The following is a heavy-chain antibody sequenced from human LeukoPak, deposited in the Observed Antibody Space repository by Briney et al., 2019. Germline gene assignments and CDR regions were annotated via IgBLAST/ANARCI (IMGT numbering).Heavy chain of an antibody. J-gene: IGHJ4*02. CDR3: ARARIGLIKTIAFDY. D-gene: IGHD2/OR15-2a*01. CDR1: GYTFTGYF. Sequence: ASVKVSCRASGYTFTGYFMHWVRQAPGQGLEWIGWINPNSGGTNYAQKFQGRVTMTRDTSISTAYMEPSRLRSDDTAVYYCARARIGLIKTIAFDYWGQGTLVNVSS. V-gene: IGHV1-2*02. CDR2: INPNSGGT.